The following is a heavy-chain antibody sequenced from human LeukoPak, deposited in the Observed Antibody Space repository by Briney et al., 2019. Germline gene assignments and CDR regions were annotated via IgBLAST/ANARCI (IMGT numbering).Heavy chain of an antibody. CDR2: ISGSGGST. CDR1: GFTFSSYA. Sequence: GGSLRLSCAASGFTFSSYAMSWVRQAPGKGLEWVSAISGSGGSTYYADSVKGRFTISRDNSKNTLYLQMNSLRVEDTAVYYCAGDTHSSNWYDHWGQGTLVTVSS. J-gene: IGHJ5*02. V-gene: IGHV3-23*01. D-gene: IGHD6-13*01. CDR3: AGDTHSSNWYDH.